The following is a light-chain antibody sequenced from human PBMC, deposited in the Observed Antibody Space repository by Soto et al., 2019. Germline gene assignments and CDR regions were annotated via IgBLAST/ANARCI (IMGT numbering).Light chain of an antibody. J-gene: IGKJ5*01. CDR3: QQYNNWPPIT. CDR2: GAS. CDR1: HSMSNSN. Sequence: IVLTQSPGTLSLSPGDRATLSCRASHSMSNSNLAWYQHKPGQAPRLLIYGASNRATGIPDRFSGSGSGTDFILTINRLEPEDFAVYFCQQYNNWPPITFGQGTRLEIK. V-gene: IGKV3-20*01.